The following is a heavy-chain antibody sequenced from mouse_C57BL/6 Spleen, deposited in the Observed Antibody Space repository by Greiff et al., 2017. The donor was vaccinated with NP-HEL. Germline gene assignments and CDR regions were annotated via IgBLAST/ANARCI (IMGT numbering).Heavy chain of an antibody. CDR1: GFTFSNYW. V-gene: IGHV6-3*01. Sequence: EVKVVESGGGLVQPGGSMKLSCVASGFTFSNYWMNWVRQSPEKGLEWVAQIRLKSDNYATHYAESVKGRFTISRDDSKSSVYLQMNNLRAEDTGIYYCTRLRRDYAMDYWGQGTSVTVSS. CDR3: TRLRRDYAMDY. J-gene: IGHJ4*01. CDR2: IRLKSDNYAT. D-gene: IGHD2-2*01.